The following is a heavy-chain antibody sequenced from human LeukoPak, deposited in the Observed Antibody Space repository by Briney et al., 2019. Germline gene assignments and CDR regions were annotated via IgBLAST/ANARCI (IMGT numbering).Heavy chain of an antibody. CDR3: ARPVVVVAAPFNWFDP. V-gene: IGHV4-39*01. CDR1: GGSISSSSYY. Sequence: SETLSLTCTVSGGSISSSSYYWGWIRQPPGKGLEWIGSIYYSGSTYYNPSLKSRVTISVDTSKNQFSLKLSSVTAADTAVYYCARPVVVVAAPFNWFDPWGQGTLVTVSS. CDR2: IYYSGST. J-gene: IGHJ5*02. D-gene: IGHD2-15*01.